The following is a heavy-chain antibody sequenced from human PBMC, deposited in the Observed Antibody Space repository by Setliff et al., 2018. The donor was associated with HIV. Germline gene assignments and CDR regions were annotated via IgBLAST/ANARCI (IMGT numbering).Heavy chain of an antibody. Sequence: LSLTCSVSGGSAIKDNFYWGWIRQAPAKGLEWIATLYDTGRTYYNPPLKSRVSIFVDTTKNEFSLNLRSVTAADTAVYFCVNSGYDGDYYYYYMDVWGKGTTVTVSS. J-gene: IGHJ6*03. D-gene: IGHD5-12*01. CDR2: LYDTGRT. CDR1: GGSAIKDNFY. CDR3: VNSGYDGDYYYYYMDV. V-gene: IGHV4-39*01.